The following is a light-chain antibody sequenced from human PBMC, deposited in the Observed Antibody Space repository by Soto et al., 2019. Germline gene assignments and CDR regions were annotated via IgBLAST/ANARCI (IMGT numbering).Light chain of an antibody. CDR2: DTT. V-gene: IGLV7-46*01. CDR3: LLSDSGARL. CDR1: TGAVTSGHY. J-gene: IGLJ3*02. Sequence: QTVVTQEPSLTVSPGGTVTLTCGSSTGAVTSGHYPSWFQQKPGQAPTTLIYDTTNTHSWTPPRSSGSPLGRKAALTLSGGHADDEADYFCLLSDSGARLFGGGTKLTVL.